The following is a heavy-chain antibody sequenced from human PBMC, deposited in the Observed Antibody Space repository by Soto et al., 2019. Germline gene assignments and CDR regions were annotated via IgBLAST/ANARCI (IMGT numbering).Heavy chain of an antibody. J-gene: IGHJ4*02. D-gene: IGHD6-13*01. CDR1: GYTFTSYD. CDR3: ARDLGGGYSSSWYGLDY. CDR2: MNPNSGNT. Sequence: QVQLVQSGAEVKKPGASVKVSCKASGYTFTSYDINWVRQATGQGLEWMGWMNPNSGNTGYAQKFQGRVTMTRNTSISTAYMELSSLRSEDRAVYYCARDLGGGYSSSWYGLDYWGQGTLVTVSS. V-gene: IGHV1-8*01.